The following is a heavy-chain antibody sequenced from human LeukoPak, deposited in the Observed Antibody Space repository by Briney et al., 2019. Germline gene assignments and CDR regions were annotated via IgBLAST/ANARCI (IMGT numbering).Heavy chain of an antibody. CDR2: VSYDEKTI. D-gene: IGHD1-26*01. V-gene: IGHV3-30*04. Sequence: PGGSLRLSCVASGFTFTGHSMHWVRQAPGKGLEWVAVVSYDEKTIFYADSLKGRFTVSRDNSKNTVYLQMNSLRDEDTAVCYCAREKQSGGTPFDYWGQGSLVTVSS. CDR1: GFTFTGHS. CDR3: AREKQSGGTPFDY. J-gene: IGHJ4*02.